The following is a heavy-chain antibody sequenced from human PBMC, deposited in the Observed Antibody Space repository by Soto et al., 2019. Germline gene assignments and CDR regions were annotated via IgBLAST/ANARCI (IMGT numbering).Heavy chain of an antibody. CDR1: GYTFTSYA. CDR2: INAGNGNT. CDR3: ARVYYDILTGYSDYYGMDV. Sequence: ASVEVSCKASGYTFTSYAMHWVRQAPGQRLEWMGWINAGNGNTKYSQKFQGRVTITRDTSASTAYMELSSLRSEDTAVYYCARVYYDILTGYSDYYGMDVWGQGTTVTVSS. J-gene: IGHJ6*02. D-gene: IGHD3-9*01. V-gene: IGHV1-3*01.